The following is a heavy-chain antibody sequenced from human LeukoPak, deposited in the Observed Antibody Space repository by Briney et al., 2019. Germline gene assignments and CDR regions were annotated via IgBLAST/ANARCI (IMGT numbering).Heavy chain of an antibody. V-gene: IGHV3-30*02. D-gene: IGHD3-10*01. CDR1: GFTFSSYG. CDR3: ARAPDSNRALWFGELYGAFDI. Sequence: PGGSLRLSCAASGFTFSSYGMHWVRQAPGKGLEWVAFIRYDGSNKYYADSVKGRFTISRDNSKNTLYLQMNSLRAEDTAVYYCARAPDSNRALWFGELYGAFDIWGQGTMVTVSS. CDR2: IRYDGSNK. J-gene: IGHJ3*02.